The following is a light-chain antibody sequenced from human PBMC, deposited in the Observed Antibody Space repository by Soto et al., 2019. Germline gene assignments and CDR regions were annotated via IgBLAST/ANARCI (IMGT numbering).Light chain of an antibody. J-gene: IGLJ1*01. CDR3: QVWDSSSDNNV. CDR2: DDN. V-gene: IGLV3-21*02. Sequence: SYELTQPPSVSVAPGQMARIPCGGDNIGIRSVHWYQQKPGQAPVVVVYDDNDRPSGIPERFSGSNSGNTATLTINRVEAGDEADYYCQVWDSSSDNNVFGTGTKVTVL. CDR1: NIGIRS.